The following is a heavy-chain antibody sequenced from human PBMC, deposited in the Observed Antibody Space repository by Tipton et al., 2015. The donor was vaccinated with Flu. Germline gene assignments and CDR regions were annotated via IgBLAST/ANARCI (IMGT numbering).Heavy chain of an antibody. D-gene: IGHD2-21*02. CDR1: GFTFSSYG. J-gene: IGHJ4*02. CDR3: ARGDISRSFDY. CDR2: IWYDGSNK. Sequence: SLRLSCAASGFTFSSYGMHWVRQAPGKGLEWVAVIWYDGSNKYYADSVKGRFTISRDNSKNTLYLQMNSLRAEDTAVYYCARGDISRSFDYWGQGTLVPVSS. V-gene: IGHV3-33*01.